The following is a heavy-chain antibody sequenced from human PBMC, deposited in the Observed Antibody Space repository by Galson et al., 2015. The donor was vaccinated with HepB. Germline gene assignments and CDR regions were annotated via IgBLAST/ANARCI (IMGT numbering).Heavy chain of an antibody. J-gene: IGHJ3*02. CDR3: TTDPVRKRWLQRLDI. CDR2: IKSKTDGGTT. Sequence: SLRLSCAASGFTFSNAWMNWVRQAPGKGLEWVGRIKSKTDGGTTDYAAPVKGRFTISRDDSKNTLYLQMNSLKTEDTAVYYCTTDPVRKRWLQRLDIWGQGTMVTVSS. V-gene: IGHV3-15*07. D-gene: IGHD5-24*01. CDR1: GFTFSNAW.